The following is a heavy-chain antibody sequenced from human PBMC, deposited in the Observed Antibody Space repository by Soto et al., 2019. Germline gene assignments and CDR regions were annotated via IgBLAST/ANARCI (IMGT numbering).Heavy chain of an antibody. CDR1: GFTFSTSW. CDR2: IKQGGSEK. V-gene: IGHV3-7*03. D-gene: IGHD1-26*01. Sequence: LRLSCAASGFTFSTSWMTWVRQAPGKGLEWVANIKQGGSEKYYVDSVKGRFTISRDDARNSLYLQMNSLRVEDTALYYCVKDISGAYSGPNYDAWGQGTLVTVSS. CDR3: VKDISGAYSGPNYDA. J-gene: IGHJ4*02.